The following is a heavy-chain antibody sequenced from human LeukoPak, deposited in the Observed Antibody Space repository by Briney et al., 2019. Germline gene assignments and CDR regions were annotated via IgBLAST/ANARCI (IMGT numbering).Heavy chain of an antibody. CDR2: ISYDGSNK. J-gene: IGHJ4*02. CDR1: GFTFSSYA. V-gene: IGHV3-30*04. D-gene: IGHD1-26*01. Sequence: GGSLRLSCAASGFTFSSYAMHWVRQAPGKGLEWVAVISYDGSNKYYADSVKGRFTISRDNSKNTLYLQMNSLRAEDTAVYYCARDRWELRWVFLDWGQGTLVTVSS. CDR3: ARDRWELRWVFLD.